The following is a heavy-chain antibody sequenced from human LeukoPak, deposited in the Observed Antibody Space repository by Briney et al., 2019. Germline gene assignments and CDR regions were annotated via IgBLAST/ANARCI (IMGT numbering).Heavy chain of an antibody. J-gene: IGHJ3*02. Sequence: SVNVSWKASGGTFSSYAISWVRQAPGQGLEWVGGIIPIFGTANYAQKLQARVTINADESTSTTYMEMSSLTSEDKAVYYCASLRYCSGGSCYPADAFDIWGEGTMVTVSS. V-gene: IGHV1-69*01. CDR3: ASLRYCSGGSCYPADAFDI. CDR2: IIPIFGTA. D-gene: IGHD2-15*01. CDR1: GGTFSSYA.